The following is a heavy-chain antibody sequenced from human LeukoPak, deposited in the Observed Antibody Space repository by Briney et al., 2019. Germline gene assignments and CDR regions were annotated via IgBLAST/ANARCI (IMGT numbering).Heavy chain of an antibody. CDR1: GGSISSSSYY. V-gene: IGHV4-39*01. D-gene: IGHD3-3*01. CDR2: IYYSGST. CDR3: ARQVRFLEWLSLN. Sequence: SETLSLTCTVPGGSISSSSYYWGWIRQPPGKGLEWIGSIYYSGSTYYNPSLKSRVTISVDTSKNQFSLKLSSVTAADTAVYYCARQVRFLEWLSLNWGQGTLVTVSS. J-gene: IGHJ4*02.